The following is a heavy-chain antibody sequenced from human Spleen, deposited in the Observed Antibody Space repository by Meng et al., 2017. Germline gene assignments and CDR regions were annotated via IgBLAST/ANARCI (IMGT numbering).Heavy chain of an antibody. CDR2: INWNGGSR. CDR3: ARGLDDSSGYLPRYYYGMDV. J-gene: IGHJ6*01. V-gene: IGHV3-20*04. CDR1: GFTFDDYG. Sequence: GESLKISCVASGFTFDDYGMSWVRQGPGKGLEWVSGINWNGGSRGYADSVKGRFTISRDNAKNSLYLQMNSLRAEDTAVYYCARGLDDSSGYLPRYYYGMDVWGPGTTVTVSS. D-gene: IGHD3-22*01.